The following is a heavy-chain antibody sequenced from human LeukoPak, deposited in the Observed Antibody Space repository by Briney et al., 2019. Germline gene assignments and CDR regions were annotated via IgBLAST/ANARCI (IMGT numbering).Heavy chain of an antibody. CDR2: IRYDGSNK. CDR1: GFTFSSYG. D-gene: IGHD5-12*01. CDR3: AKDQGSGYAYLDY. V-gene: IGHV3-30*02. J-gene: IGHJ4*02. Sequence: GSLRIPCAASGFTFSSYGMHWVRQAPGKGLEWVAFIRYDGSNKYYADSVKGRFTISRDNSKNRLYLQMNSLRAEDTAVYYCAKDQGSGYAYLDYWGQGTLVTVSS.